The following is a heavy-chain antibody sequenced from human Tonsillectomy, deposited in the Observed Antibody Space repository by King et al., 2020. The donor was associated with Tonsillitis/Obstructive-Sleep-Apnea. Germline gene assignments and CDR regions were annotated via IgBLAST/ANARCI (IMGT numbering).Heavy chain of an antibody. CDR2: IYYSGST. V-gene: IGHV4-39*02. CDR1: GGSISSSSYY. D-gene: IGHD5-24*01. Sequence: QLQESGPGLVKPSETLSLTCTVSGGSISSSSYYWGWIRQPPGKGLEWIGTIYYSGSTYYNPSLKSRVTISVDTSKNHFFLKLSYVTAAATAVYYCARDVYNLNEGWNWFDPWGQGTLVTVSS. J-gene: IGHJ5*02. CDR3: ARDVYNLNEGWNWFDP.